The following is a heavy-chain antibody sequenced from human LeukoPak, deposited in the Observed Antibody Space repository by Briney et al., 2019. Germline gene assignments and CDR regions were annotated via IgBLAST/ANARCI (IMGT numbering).Heavy chain of an antibody. J-gene: IGHJ6*03. D-gene: IGHD3-10*01. CDR2: INHSGST. CDR3: ARGRGLYYYYYMDV. CDR1: GGSFSGYY. V-gene: IGHV4-34*01. Sequence: SETLSLTCAVYGGSFSGYYWSWIRQPPGKGLEWIGEINHSGSTNYNPSLKSRVTISVDTSKNQFSLKLSSVTAADTAVYYCARGRGLYYYYYMDVWGKGTTVTVSS.